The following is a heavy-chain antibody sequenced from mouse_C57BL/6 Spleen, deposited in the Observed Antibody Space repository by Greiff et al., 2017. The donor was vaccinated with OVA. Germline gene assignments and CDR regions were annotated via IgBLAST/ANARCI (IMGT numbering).Heavy chain of an antibody. CDR3: AQTAQATVAD. CDR1: GYTFTSYW. D-gene: IGHD3-2*02. CDR2: IDPSDSYT. V-gene: IGHV1-59*01. J-gene: IGHJ3*01. Sequence: QVQLQQPGAELVRPGTSVKLSCKASGYTFTSYWMHWVKQRPGQGLAWIGVIDPSDSYTNYNQKFKGKATLTVDTSSSTAYMQLSSLTSEDSAVYYCAQTAQATVADWGQGTLVTVSA.